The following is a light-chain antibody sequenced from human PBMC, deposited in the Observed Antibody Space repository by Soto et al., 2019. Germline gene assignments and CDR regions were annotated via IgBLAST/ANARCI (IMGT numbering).Light chain of an antibody. CDR3: HQYDNSPLT. CDR1: QSVRSGY. V-gene: IGKV3-20*01. J-gene: IGKJ4*01. Sequence: EIVLTQSPGTLSLSPGERATLSCRASQSVRSGYFAWYQQTPGQAPRLLIVGASSRATGIPDRFSGGGSGTDFTLTIRRLEPEDFALYYCHQYDNSPLTFGGGTKVEIK. CDR2: GAS.